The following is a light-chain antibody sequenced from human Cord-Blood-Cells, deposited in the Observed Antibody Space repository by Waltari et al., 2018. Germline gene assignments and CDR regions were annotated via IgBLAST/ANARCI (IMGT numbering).Light chain of an antibody. Sequence: DIQMTQSPSTLSASVGDRVTITCRASQSISSWLARYQQKPGKAPKLLIYKASSLESGVPSRFSGSGSGTEFTLTTSSLQPDDFATYYCQQYNSYSWTFGQGTKVEIK. J-gene: IGKJ1*01. CDR3: QQYNSYSWT. V-gene: IGKV1-5*03. CDR2: KAS. CDR1: QSISSW.